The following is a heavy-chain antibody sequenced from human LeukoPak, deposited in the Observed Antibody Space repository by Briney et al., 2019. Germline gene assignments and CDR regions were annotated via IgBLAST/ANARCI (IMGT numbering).Heavy chain of an antibody. CDR1: GFTFSSYA. J-gene: IGHJ5*02. Sequence: GGSLRLSCAASGFTFSSYAMTWVRQAPGKGLEWVSTVSGGGGSTYYADSVKGRFTISRDNSQNTLYLQMNSLRAEDTAVYYCAKEPTITIFGPEDPWGQGTLVTVSS. CDR2: VSGGGGST. CDR3: AKEPTITIFGPEDP. V-gene: IGHV3-23*01. D-gene: IGHD3-3*01.